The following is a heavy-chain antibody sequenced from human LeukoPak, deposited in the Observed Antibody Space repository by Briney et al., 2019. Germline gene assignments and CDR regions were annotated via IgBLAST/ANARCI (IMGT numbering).Heavy chain of an antibody. CDR1: GYTFTGYY. J-gene: IGHJ4*02. D-gene: IGHD4-11*01. CDR2: INPNSGGT. V-gene: IGHV1-2*02. CDR3: ARESDSSLTFIDY. Sequence: GASVKVSCKASGYTFTGYYMHWVRQAPGQGLEWMGWINPNSGGTNYAQKFQGRVTMTRDTSISTAHMELSRLRSDDTAVYYCARESDSSLTFIDYWGQGTLVTVSS.